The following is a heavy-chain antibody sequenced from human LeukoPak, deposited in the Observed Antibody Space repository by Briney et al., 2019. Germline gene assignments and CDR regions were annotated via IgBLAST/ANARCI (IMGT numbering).Heavy chain of an antibody. D-gene: IGHD5-18*01. Sequence: GGSLRLSCAPPGFTVSSNYMSWVPQAPGKGLGRGSVIYCVGSTYYADSVKGRFTISRNNSKNTLYLQINSRRAEDTAVYYCARSPDTAMARFHFDYWGQGALVTVSS. J-gene: IGHJ4*02. CDR1: GFTVSSNY. V-gene: IGHV3-53*01. CDR2: IYCVGST. CDR3: ARSPDTAMARFHFDY.